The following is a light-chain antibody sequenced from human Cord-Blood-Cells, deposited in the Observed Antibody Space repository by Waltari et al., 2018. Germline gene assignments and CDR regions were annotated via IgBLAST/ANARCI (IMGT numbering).Light chain of an antibody. J-gene: IGKJ4*01. CDR2: DAS. CDR3: QQYDNLPLT. V-gene: IGKV1-33*01. Sequence: DIQMPQSPSSLSASVGDRVTITFQANQDTNNYLNWYQQKPGKAPKLLIYDASNLETGVPSRFSGSGSGTDFTFTISSLQPEDIATYYCQQYDNLPLTFGGGTKVEIK. CDR1: QDTNNY.